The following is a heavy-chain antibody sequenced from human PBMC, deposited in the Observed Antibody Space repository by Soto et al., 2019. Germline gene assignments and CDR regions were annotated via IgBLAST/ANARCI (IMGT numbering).Heavy chain of an antibody. J-gene: IGHJ6*02. V-gene: IGHV4-39*01. D-gene: IGHD2-2*03. CDR3: ARLNGYCISTNCHGYYGMDV. CDR2: IYSSENT. CDR1: GGFVSSSSYS. Sequence: SETLSLTCSVSGGFVSSSSYSWGWIRQSPGKGLEWIGTIYSSENTYYNPALLSRVTISVDTSKNEFSLRLSSVTAADTAVYYCARLNGYCISTNCHGYYGMDVWGQGTTVTVSS.